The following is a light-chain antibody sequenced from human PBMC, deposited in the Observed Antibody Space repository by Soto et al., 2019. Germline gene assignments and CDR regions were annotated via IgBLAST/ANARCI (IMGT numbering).Light chain of an antibody. J-gene: IGKJ3*01. CDR3: QQYGSPIT. CDR1: QSVSSSY. Sequence: EIVLTQSPGTLSLSPGERATLSCRASQSVSSSYLAWYQQKPGQAPRLLIYGASSRATGIPDRFSGSGSGTDFTLNISRLEPDDFAVYYCQQYGSPITFGPGTKVDIK. V-gene: IGKV3-20*01. CDR2: GAS.